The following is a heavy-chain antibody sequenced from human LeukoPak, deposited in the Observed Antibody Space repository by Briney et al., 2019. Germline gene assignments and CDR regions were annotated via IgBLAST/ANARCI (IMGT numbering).Heavy chain of an antibody. CDR2: INHSGST. CDR1: GGSFSGHY. J-gene: IGHJ4*02. Sequence: SETLSLTCAVYGGSFSGHYWSWIRQPPGKGLEWIGEINHSGSTNYNPSLKSRVTISVDTSKNQFSLKLSSVTAADTAVYYCARARRSSIAGRPRDFDYWGQGTLVTVSS. D-gene: IGHD6-6*01. CDR3: ARARRSSIAGRPRDFDY. V-gene: IGHV4-34*01.